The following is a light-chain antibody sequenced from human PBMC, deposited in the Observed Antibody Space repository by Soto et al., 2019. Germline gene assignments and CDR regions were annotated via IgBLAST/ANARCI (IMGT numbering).Light chain of an antibody. CDR2: KAY. Sequence: IQITPSPSTLSASVGDRVTLTCRASQTISSWLAWYQQKPGKAHKLLIYKAYTLKSGVQSRFSGSGSGTEFTLTIRSLQPDDFATYYCKHYNSYSEAFGQGTKVDIK. CDR3: KHYNSYSEA. V-gene: IGKV1-5*03. CDR1: QTISSW. J-gene: IGKJ1*01.